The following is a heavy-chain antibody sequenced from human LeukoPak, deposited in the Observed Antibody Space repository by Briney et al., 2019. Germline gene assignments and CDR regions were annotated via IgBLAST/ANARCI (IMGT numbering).Heavy chain of an antibody. V-gene: IGHV1-69*04. Sequence: ASVKVSCRASGGTFSSYTISWVRQAPGQGPEWMGRIIPILGIANYAQKFQGRVTITADKSTSTAYMELSSLRAEDTAVYYCAKDYCGAYSSGWCSVAVGNWFDPWGQGTLVTVSS. CDR3: AKDYCGAYSSGWCSVAVGNWFDP. CDR2: IIPILGIA. J-gene: IGHJ5*02. CDR1: GGTFSSYT. D-gene: IGHD6-19*01.